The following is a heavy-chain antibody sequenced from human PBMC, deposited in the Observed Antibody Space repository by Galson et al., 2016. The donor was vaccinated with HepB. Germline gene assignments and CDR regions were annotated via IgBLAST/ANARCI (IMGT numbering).Heavy chain of an antibody. V-gene: IGHV1-18*01. Sequence: SVKVSCKASGYTFAGYGISWVRQAPGQGLEWMGWISAYNGNTNYAQKLQGRVTMTTDTSTSTAYMELRSLRSDDTAVYYCARDWLVAVFDYWRQGTLVIVSS. D-gene: IGHD6-19*01. CDR1: GYTFAGYG. J-gene: IGHJ4*02. CDR2: ISAYNGNT. CDR3: ARDWLVAVFDY.